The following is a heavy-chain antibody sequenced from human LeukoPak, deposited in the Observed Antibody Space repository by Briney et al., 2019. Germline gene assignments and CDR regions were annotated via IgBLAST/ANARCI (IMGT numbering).Heavy chain of an antibody. CDR2: INHSGST. Sequence: SETLSLTCAVYGGSFSGYYWSWIRQPPGKGLEWIGEINHSGSTNYNPSLKSRVTISVDTAKNQFSLKLSSVTAADTAVYYCARAYYGSGSYYIQPYFDYWGQGTLVTVSS. J-gene: IGHJ4*02. V-gene: IGHV4-34*01. D-gene: IGHD3-10*01. CDR1: GGSFSGYY. CDR3: ARAYYGSGSYYIQPYFDY.